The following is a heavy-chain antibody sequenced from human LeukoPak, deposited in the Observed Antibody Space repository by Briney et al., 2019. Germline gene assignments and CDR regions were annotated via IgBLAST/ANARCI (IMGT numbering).Heavy chain of an antibody. CDR1: VFDFNNYK. Sequence: PGGSLRLSCIATVFDFNNYKLNWVRQAPGKGLEWVANIKHDGGEKYYVDSVRGRFTISRDNAKNSLHLQMNGLRAEDTAVYYCARAFSYSSSLYLSLVDWGQGTLVTISS. CDR3: ARAFSYSSSLYLSLVD. J-gene: IGHJ4*02. D-gene: IGHD6-13*01. V-gene: IGHV3-7*01. CDR2: IKHDGGEK.